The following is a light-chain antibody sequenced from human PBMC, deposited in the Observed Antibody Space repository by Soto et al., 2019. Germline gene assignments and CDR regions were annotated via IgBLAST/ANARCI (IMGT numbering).Light chain of an antibody. CDR3: QSYDSSLSAVL. J-gene: IGLJ2*01. CDR2: GNS. CDR1: SSNIGAGYD. Sequence: QSVLTQPPSVSGAPGQRVTISCTGSSSNIGAGYDVHWYQQLPGTAPKLLIYGNSNRPSGVPDRFSGSKSVTSASLAITGLHAEDEADYYCQSYDSSLSAVLFGGGTKLTVL. V-gene: IGLV1-40*01.